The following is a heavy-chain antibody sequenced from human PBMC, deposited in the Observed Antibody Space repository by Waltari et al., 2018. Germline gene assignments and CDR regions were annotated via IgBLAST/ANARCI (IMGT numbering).Heavy chain of an antibody. CDR2: IYYSGST. J-gene: IGHJ4*02. V-gene: IGHV4-39*07. CDR1: GGSISSSSYY. Sequence: QLQLQESGPGLVKPSETLSLTCTVSGGSISSSSYYWGWIRQPPGKGLEWIGSIYYSGSTYYNPSLKSRVTISVDTSKNQFSLKLSSVTAADTAVYYCARTSTPRRPSVQYYYDSSGYYYFDYWGQGTLVTVSS. CDR3: ARTSTPRRPSVQYYYDSSGYYYFDY. D-gene: IGHD3-22*01.